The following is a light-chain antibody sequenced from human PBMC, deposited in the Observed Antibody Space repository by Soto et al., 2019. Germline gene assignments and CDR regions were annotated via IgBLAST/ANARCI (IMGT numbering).Light chain of an antibody. CDR3: SSYAGSNNYV. CDR1: SGDVGGYNY. CDR2: EVN. Sequence: QSVLTQPPSASGSPGQSVTISCTGTSGDVGGYNYVSWFQQHPGKAPKLMIYEVNKRPSGVPDRFSGSKSGNTASLTVSGLQADDEADYYCSSYAGSNNYVFXSGTKLTVL. V-gene: IGLV2-8*01. J-gene: IGLJ1*01.